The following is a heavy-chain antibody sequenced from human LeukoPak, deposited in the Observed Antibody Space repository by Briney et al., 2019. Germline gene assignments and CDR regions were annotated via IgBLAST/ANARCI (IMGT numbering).Heavy chain of an antibody. V-gene: IGHV1-2*06. CDR1: GYTFTGYY. J-gene: IGHJ5*02. D-gene: IGHD2-2*01. Sequence: ASVKVSCKASGYTFTGYYMHWVRQAPGQGLEWRGRINPNSGGTNYAQKFQGRVTMTRDTSISTAYMELSRLRSDDTAVYYCATLENIVVVPAGWFDPWGQGTLVTVSS. CDR3: ATLENIVVVPAGWFDP. CDR2: INPNSGGT.